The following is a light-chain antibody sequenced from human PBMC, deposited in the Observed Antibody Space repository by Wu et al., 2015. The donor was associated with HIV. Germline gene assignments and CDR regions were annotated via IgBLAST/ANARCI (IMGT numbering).Light chain of an antibody. CDR3: QQYNKWPPVT. J-gene: IGKJ1*01. CDR1: QSVNSN. CDR2: GAS. V-gene: IGKV3-15*01. Sequence: EIVVMQSPATLSVSPGERATLSCRASQSVNSNLAWYQQKPGQAPRLLIYGASTRATGIPARFSGSGSGTEFTLIINSMQSEDFAVYYCQQYNKWPPVTFGQGTKVEIK.